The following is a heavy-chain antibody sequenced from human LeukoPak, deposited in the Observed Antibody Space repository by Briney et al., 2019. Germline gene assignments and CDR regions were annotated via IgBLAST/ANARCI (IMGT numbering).Heavy chain of an antibody. CDR3: AREHVVTQGGPYCYYYGMDV. J-gene: IGHJ6*02. V-gene: IGHV4-59*01. Sequence: PSETLSLTCTVSGGSISSCYWSWIRQPPGKGLEWIGYIYYSGSTNYNPSLKSRVTISVDTSKNQFSLKLSSVTAADTAVYYCAREHVVTQGGPYCYYYGMDVWGQGTTVTVSS. D-gene: IGHD4-23*01. CDR2: IYYSGST. CDR1: GGSISSCY.